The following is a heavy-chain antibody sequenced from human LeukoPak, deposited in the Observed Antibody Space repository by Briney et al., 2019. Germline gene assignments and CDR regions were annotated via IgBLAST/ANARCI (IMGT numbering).Heavy chain of an antibody. Sequence: GGSLRLSCAASGFTFSNYGMHWVRQAPAKGLEWVAVISYDGSNKYYADSVKGRFTISRDNSKNTPYLQMNSLRAEDTAVYYCAKALGYSYGTDYWGQGTLVTDSS. V-gene: IGHV3-30*18. CDR1: GFTFSNYG. D-gene: IGHD5-18*01. CDR2: ISYDGSNK. CDR3: AKALGYSYGTDY. J-gene: IGHJ4*02.